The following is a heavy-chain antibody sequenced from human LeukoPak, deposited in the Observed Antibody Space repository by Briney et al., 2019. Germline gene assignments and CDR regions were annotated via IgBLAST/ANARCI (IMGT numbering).Heavy chain of an antibody. V-gene: IGHV1-2*02. CDR1: GYTFTDYY. Sequence: ASVKVSCKASGYTFTDYYMHWVRQAPGQGLEWMGWINPNSGGTNYAQRFHGRVTMTRDTSISTAYMELSRLRSDDTAVYYCARAWNSSGWYYFDYWGQGTLVTVSS. J-gene: IGHJ4*02. D-gene: IGHD6-19*01. CDR2: INPNSGGT. CDR3: ARAWNSSGWYYFDY.